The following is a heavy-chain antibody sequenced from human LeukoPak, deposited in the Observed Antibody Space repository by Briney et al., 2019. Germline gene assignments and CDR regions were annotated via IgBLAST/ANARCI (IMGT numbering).Heavy chain of an antibody. CDR2: IYSDNT. V-gene: IGHV3-53*01. J-gene: IGHJ4*02. D-gene: IGHD1-26*01. CDR1: GFSVSSNS. Sequence: GGSLRLSCTVSGFSVSSNSMSWVRQAPGKGLEWVSFIYSDNTHYSDSVKGRFTISRDNSKNTLYLQMNGLRAEDTAVYYCAKEKEGGGSYPNDYWGQGTLVTVSS. CDR3: AKEKEGGGSYPNDY.